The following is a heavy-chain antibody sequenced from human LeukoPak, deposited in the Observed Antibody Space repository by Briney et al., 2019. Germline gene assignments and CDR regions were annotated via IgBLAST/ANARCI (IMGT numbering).Heavy chain of an antibody. Sequence: GGSLRLSCAASGFTFSSYSMNWVRQAPGKGLEWVSSISSSSSYIYYADSVKGRFTISRDNAKNSLYLQMNSLRAEDTAVYYCARAYDILTGYYKGNWFDPWGQGTLVTVSS. D-gene: IGHD3-9*01. J-gene: IGHJ5*02. CDR2: ISSSSSYI. CDR3: ARAYDILTGYYKGNWFDP. V-gene: IGHV3-21*01. CDR1: GFTFSSYS.